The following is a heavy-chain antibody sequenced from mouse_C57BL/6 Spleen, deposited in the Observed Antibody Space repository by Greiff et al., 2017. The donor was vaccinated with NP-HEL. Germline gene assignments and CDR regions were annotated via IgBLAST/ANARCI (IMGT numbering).Heavy chain of an antibody. V-gene: IGHV1-4*01. J-gene: IGHJ2*01. CDR1: GYTFTSYT. Sequence: VQLQQSGAELARPGASVKMSCKASGYTFTSYTMHWVKQRPGQGLEWIGYINPSSGYTKYNQKFKDKATLTADKSSSTAYMQLSSLTSEDSAVYYCARSTTVVARVYFDYWGQGTTLTVSS. CDR3: ARSTTVVARVYFDY. D-gene: IGHD1-1*01. CDR2: INPSSGYT.